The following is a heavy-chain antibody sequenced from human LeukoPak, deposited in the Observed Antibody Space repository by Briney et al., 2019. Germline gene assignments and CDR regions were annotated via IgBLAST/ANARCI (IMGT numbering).Heavy chain of an antibody. J-gene: IGHJ4*02. V-gene: IGHV1-69*13. Sequence: ASVKVSCKASGGTFSSYAISWVRQAPGQGLEWMGGIIPIFGTANYAQKFQGRVTITADESTSTAYMELSSLRSEDTAVYYCARGPVFTKHFDYWGQGTLVTVSS. D-gene: IGHD3-3*01. CDR1: GGTFSSYA. CDR2: IIPIFGTA. CDR3: ARGPVFTKHFDY.